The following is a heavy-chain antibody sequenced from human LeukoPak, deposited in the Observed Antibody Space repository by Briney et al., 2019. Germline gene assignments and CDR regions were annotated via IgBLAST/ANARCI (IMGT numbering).Heavy chain of an antibody. D-gene: IGHD3-10*01. V-gene: IGHV5-10-1*01. CDR2: IDPSDSYT. Sequence: GESLKISCVTSGYSFTTYWISWVRQMPGKGLEWMGRIDPSDSYTNYSPSFQGHVTISADRSISTAYLQWSGLKASDTAMYYCARQGESFGSGYNEYWGQGTLVTVSS. J-gene: IGHJ4*02. CDR3: ARQGESFGSGYNEY. CDR1: GYSFTTYW.